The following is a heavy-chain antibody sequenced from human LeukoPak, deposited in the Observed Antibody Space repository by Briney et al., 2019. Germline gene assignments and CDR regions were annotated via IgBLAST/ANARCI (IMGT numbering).Heavy chain of an antibody. CDR2: IYSAGST. J-gene: IGHJ4*02. D-gene: IGHD4-23*01. V-gene: IGHV3-53*01. CDR3: ARRGDGGRSFDY. CDR1: GFTVSDNY. Sequence: GLSLRLSCAASGFTVSDNYMSLVRHAQGPGLDWVSLIYSAGSTYYADSVTGRFTISRDNSKNTLFLQMNSLRAEDTAVYYCARRGDGGRSFDYWGQGTLVTVSS.